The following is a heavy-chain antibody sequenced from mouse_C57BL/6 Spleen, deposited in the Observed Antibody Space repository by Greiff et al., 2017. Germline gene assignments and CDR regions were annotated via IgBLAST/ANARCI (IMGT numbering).Heavy chain of an antibody. D-gene: IGHD1-1*01. J-gene: IGHJ1*03. CDR3: ARRYYGSRNYWYFDV. V-gene: IGHV1-76*01. CDR1: GYTFTDYY. CDR2: IYPGSGNT. Sequence: QVQLQQSGAELVRPGASVKLSCKASGYTFTDYYINWVKQRPGQGLEWIARIYPGSGNTYYNEKFKGKATLTAEKSSSTAYMQLSSLTSEDSAVYFCARRYYGSRNYWYFDVWGTGTTVTVSS.